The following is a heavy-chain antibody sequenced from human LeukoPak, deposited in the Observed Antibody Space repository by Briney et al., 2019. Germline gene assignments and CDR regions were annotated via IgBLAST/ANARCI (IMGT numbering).Heavy chain of an antibody. J-gene: IGHJ6*02. Sequence: PGRSLRLSCAASGFTFSSYGMHWDRQAPGKGLEWVAVIWYDGSNKYYADSVKGRFTISRDNSKNTLYLQMNSLRAEDTAVYYCAKDPNYVYYYGMDVWGQGTTVTVSS. CDR2: IWYDGSNK. CDR1: GFTFSSYG. V-gene: IGHV3-33*06. CDR3: AKDPNYVYYYGMDV. D-gene: IGHD1-7*01.